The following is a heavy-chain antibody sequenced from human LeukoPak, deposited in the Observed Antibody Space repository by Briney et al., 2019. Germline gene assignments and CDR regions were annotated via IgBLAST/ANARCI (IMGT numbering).Heavy chain of an antibody. Sequence: TPGGSLRLSCAASGLTFSSYSMNWVRQAPGKGLEWVSSISSSSNYIYYADSVKGRFTISRDDAKNSLYLQMNSLRAEGTAVYYCARVPHAMVRGVIITEFYFDYWGQGTLVTVSS. J-gene: IGHJ4*02. D-gene: IGHD3-10*01. CDR1: GLTFSSYS. CDR2: ISSSSNYI. CDR3: ARVPHAMVRGVIITEFYFDY. V-gene: IGHV3-21*01.